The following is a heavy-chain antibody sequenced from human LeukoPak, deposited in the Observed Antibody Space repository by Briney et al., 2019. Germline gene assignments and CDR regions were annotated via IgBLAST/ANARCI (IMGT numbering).Heavy chain of an antibody. V-gene: IGHV3-30*04. J-gene: IGHJ6*03. CDR1: GFTFSSYA. CDR2: ISYDGSNK. D-gene: IGHD2-21*02. CDR3: ARDPRHIVVVTAYNYYYYMDV. Sequence: PGGSLRLSCAASGFTFSSYAMHWVRQAPGKGLEWVAVISYDGSNKYYADSVKGRFTISRDNSKNTLYLQMNSLRAEDTAVYYCARDPRHIVVVTAYNYYYYMDVWGKGTTVTVSS.